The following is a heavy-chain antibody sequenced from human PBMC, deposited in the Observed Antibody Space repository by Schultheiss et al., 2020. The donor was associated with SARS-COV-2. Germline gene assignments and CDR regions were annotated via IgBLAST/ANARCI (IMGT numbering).Heavy chain of an antibody. Sequence: GGSLRLSCAASGFTFSSYSMKWVRQAPGKGLEWVSSISSSSSYKYYADSVKGRFTISRDNSKNTLYLQMNSLRAEDTAVYYCARATLKIPGYVYWGQGTLVTVSS. CDR3: ARATLKIPGYVY. CDR1: GFTFSSYS. CDR2: ISSSSSYK. D-gene: IGHD5-12*01. J-gene: IGHJ4*02. V-gene: IGHV3-21*01.